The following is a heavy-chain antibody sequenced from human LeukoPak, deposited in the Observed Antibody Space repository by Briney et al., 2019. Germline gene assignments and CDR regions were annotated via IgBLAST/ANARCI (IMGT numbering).Heavy chain of an antibody. CDR3: TKSAGMGAFDI. Sequence: PGGSLRLSCAASGFSFSNYAMSWVPQARGRGLEWVSGIRDSGSSTYYADSVKGRFTISRDNSKNTLYLQMNSLRAEDTAIYYCTKSAGMGAFDIWGQGTMVTVSS. V-gene: IGHV3-23*01. CDR2: IRDSGSST. J-gene: IGHJ3*02. D-gene: IGHD6-13*01. CDR1: GFSFSNYA.